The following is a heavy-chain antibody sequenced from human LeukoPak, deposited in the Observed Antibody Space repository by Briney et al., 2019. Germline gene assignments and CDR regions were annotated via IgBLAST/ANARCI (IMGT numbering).Heavy chain of an antibody. Sequence: GGSLRLSCAASGFTFSSYGMHWVRQAPGKGLEWVTDISYDGSNKYYTDSVKGRFTISRDNSKNTVYLQMNSLRTDDTAVYFCAKDEQWLALGYYLDSWGQGTLVTVSS. CDR2: ISYDGSNK. D-gene: IGHD6-19*01. J-gene: IGHJ4*02. V-gene: IGHV3-30*18. CDR3: AKDEQWLALGYYLDS. CDR1: GFTFSSYG.